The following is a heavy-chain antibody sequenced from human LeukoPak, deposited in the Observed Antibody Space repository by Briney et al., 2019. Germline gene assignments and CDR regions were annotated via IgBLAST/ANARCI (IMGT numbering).Heavy chain of an antibody. Sequence: GGSLRLPCAASGFTFSSSGMHWVRQAPGRGLEWVALIRYDGSNEYYADSVKGRFTISRDNSKNTLYLQMNSLRAEDTAMYYCAKGPDFVDTAMVKWGQGTLVTVSS. D-gene: IGHD5-18*01. CDR1: GFTFSSSG. J-gene: IGHJ4*02. CDR2: IRYDGSNE. CDR3: AKGPDFVDTAMVK. V-gene: IGHV3-30*02.